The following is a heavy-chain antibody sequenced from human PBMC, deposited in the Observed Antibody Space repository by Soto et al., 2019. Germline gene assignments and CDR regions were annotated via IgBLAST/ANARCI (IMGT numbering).Heavy chain of an antibody. J-gene: IGHJ4*02. CDR3: AKDSTIFGVVIIPYFDY. D-gene: IGHD3-3*01. Sequence: GGSLRLSCAASGFTFSSYAMSWVRQAPGKGLEWVSAISGSGGSTYYADSVKGRFTISRDNSKNTLYLQMNSLRAEDTAVYYCAKDSTIFGVVIIPYFDYWGQGTLVTV. CDR1: GFTFSSYA. V-gene: IGHV3-23*01. CDR2: ISGSGGST.